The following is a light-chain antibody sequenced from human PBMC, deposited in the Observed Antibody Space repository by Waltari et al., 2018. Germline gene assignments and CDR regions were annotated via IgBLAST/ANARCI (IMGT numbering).Light chain of an antibody. Sequence: QSALTQPASVSGSPGQSITISCTGTSSDVGGHKYVSWYQQYPGKAPKLIIYEVTKRPSGVSNRFSASKSGNTASLTISGLQAEDEADYYCSSYTDSSTDVFGTGTKVTV. CDR2: EVT. V-gene: IGLV2-14*01. J-gene: IGLJ1*01. CDR1: SSDVGGHKY. CDR3: SSYTDSSTDV.